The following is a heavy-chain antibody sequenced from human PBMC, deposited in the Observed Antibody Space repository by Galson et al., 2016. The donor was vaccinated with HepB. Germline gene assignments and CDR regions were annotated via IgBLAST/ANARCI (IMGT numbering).Heavy chain of an antibody. CDR1: GDTFPTYG. CDR2: ISGYNGDT. V-gene: IGHV1-18*01. J-gene: IGHJ5*02. CDR3: AGGGWSDFYWFDP. Sequence: SVKVSCKASGDTFPTYGITWVRRAPGQGLEWMGWISGYNGDTKYAQKVQDRVTMTTDTSTTTAYMELRSLRSDDTAVYYCAGGGWSDFYWFDPWGQGTPVTVSS. D-gene: IGHD3-16*01.